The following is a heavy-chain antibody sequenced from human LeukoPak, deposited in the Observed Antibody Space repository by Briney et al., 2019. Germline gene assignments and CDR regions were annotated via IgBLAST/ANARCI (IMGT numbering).Heavy chain of an antibody. CDR1: GFTFSSYA. V-gene: IGHV3-23*01. Sequence: GGSLTVSCAASGFTFSSYAMSWVRQAPGKGLEWVSAISGSGGSTYYADSVKGRFTISRDNSKNTLYLQMNSLRAEDTAVYYCAKDLWDYGSGSYYIPFDYWGQGTLVTVSS. CDR3: AKDLWDYGSGSYYIPFDY. CDR2: ISGSGGST. J-gene: IGHJ4*02. D-gene: IGHD3-10*01.